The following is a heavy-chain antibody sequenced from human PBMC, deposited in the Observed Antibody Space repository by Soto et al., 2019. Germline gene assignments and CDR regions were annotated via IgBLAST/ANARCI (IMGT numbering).Heavy chain of an antibody. CDR1: GGSISSSNW. CDR2: IYHSGST. Sequence: SETLSLTCAVSGGSISSSNWWSWVRQPPGKGLEWIGEIYHSGSTNYNPSLKSRVTISVDKSKNQFSLKLSSVTAADTAVYYCARDGDGYNDAFDIWGQGTMVTVSS. D-gene: IGHD5-12*01. CDR3: ARDGDGYNDAFDI. V-gene: IGHV4-4*02. J-gene: IGHJ3*02.